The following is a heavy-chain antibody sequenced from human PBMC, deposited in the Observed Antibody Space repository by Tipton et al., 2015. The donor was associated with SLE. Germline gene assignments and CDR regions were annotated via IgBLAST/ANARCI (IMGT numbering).Heavy chain of an antibody. V-gene: IGHV4-34*01. D-gene: IGHD1-1*01. CDR3: ARVPGLERSYSYFYYMDV. Sequence: TLSLTCSVYGDSLSGQYWSWIRQPPGKGLEWIGEINHSGSTNYNPSLKSRVTISVDTSKNQFSLRLSSVTAADTAVYYCARVPGLERSYSYFYYMDVWGKGTTVTVSS. J-gene: IGHJ6*03. CDR1: GDSLSGQY. CDR2: INHSGST.